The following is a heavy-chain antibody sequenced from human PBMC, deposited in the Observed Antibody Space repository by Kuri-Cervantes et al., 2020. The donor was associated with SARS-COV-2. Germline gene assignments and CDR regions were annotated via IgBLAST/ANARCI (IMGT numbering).Heavy chain of an antibody. D-gene: IGHD6-13*01. Sequence: GSLRLSCAVSGYSISSGYYWGWIRQPPGKGLEWIGYIYYSGSTNYNPSLKSRVTISVDTSKNQFSLKLSSVTAADTAVYYCARGQQLVLLDYWGQGTLVTVSS. J-gene: IGHJ4*02. CDR2: IYYSGST. CDR3: ARGQQLVLLDY. V-gene: IGHV4-38-2*01. CDR1: GYSISSGYY.